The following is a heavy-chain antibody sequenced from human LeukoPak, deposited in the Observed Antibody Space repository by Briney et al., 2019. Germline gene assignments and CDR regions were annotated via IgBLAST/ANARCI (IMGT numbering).Heavy chain of an antibody. CDR1: GFTLSNYW. D-gene: IGHD1/OR15-1a*01. V-gene: IGHV3-7*04. CDR2: IKEDGSEK. CDR3: ARDSEHLNFDY. Sequence: GGSLTLSCAASGFTLSNYWMNWVRQAPGKGLEWVANIKEDGSEKFYVYSVKGRFIISRDNAKNSLYLQMNSLRAEDTAVYYCARDSEHLNFDYWGQGPLVTVSS. J-gene: IGHJ4*02.